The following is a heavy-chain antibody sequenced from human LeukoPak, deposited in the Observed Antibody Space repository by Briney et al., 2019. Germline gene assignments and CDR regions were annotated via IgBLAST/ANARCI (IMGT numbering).Heavy chain of an antibody. D-gene: IGHD3-10*01. CDR3: AKPEYTSGSHYNL. V-gene: IGHV3-23*01. Sequence: GGSRRLSCAASGSTFSNCAMNWVRQAPGKGLEWVPTITSGDNTYYADSVKGRFTVSRDNSKNTLYLQMNSLSAEDTAVYYCAKPEYTSGSHYNLWGQGTLVTVSS. CDR1: GSTFSNCA. CDR2: ITSGDNT. J-gene: IGHJ4*02.